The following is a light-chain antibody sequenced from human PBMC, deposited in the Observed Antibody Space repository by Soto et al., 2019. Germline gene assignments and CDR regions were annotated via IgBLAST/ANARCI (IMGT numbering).Light chain of an antibody. Sequence: EIVLPQSPATLSVSPGDRATLSCRASQSFSSDLAWFQQKPGQAPRLLIYGASTRATGIPARFSGGGSGTESTLTISSLQSEDLAIYYCQQYNNWPLTFGGGAKVEIK. V-gene: IGKV3-15*01. J-gene: IGKJ4*01. CDR1: QSFSSD. CDR2: GAS. CDR3: QQYNNWPLT.